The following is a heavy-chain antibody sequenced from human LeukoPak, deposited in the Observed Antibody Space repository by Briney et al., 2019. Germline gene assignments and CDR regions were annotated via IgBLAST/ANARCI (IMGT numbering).Heavy chain of an antibody. CDR2: IIPIFGTA. J-gene: IGHJ4*02. D-gene: IGHD1-26*01. V-gene: IGHV1-69*05. CDR1: GGTFSSYA. CDR3: ARGAWGGELGGCFDY. Sequence: ASVKVSCKASGGTFSSYAISWVRQAPGQGLEWMGGIIPIFGTANYAQKFQGRVTITTDESTSTAYMELSSLRSEDTAVYYCARGAWGGELGGCFDYWGQGTLVIVSS.